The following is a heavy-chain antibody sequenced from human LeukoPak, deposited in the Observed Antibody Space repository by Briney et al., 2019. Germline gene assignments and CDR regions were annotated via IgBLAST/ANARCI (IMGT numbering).Heavy chain of an antibody. CDR1: GFTFSSYG. CDR2: ISYDGSNK. V-gene: IGHV3-30*18. J-gene: IGHJ4*02. Sequence: GRSLRLSCAASGFTFSSYGMHWVRQAPGKGLEWVAVISYDGSNKYYADSVKGRFTISRDNSKNALYLQMNSLRAEDTAVYYCAKDLGYSSSWYAPIDYWGQGTLVTVSS. CDR3: AKDLGYSSSWYAPIDY. D-gene: IGHD6-13*01.